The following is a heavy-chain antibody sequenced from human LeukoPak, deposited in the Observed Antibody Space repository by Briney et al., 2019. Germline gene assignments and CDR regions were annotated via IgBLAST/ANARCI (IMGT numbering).Heavy chain of an antibody. D-gene: IGHD5-12*01. V-gene: IGHV3-21*01. J-gene: IGHJ6*02. CDR3: ARDLTATIMGIHYYYGMDV. CDR2: ISSSSNYI. CDR1: GFTFSSYA. Sequence: PGGSLRLSCAASGFTFSSYAMSWVRQAPGKGLEWVSSISSSSNYIYYADSVKGRFTISRGNAKNSLYLQMNSLRAEDTAVYYCARDLTATIMGIHYYYGMDVWGQGTTVTVSS.